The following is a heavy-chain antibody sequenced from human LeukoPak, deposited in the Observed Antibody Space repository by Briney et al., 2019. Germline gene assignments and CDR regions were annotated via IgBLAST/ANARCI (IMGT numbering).Heavy chain of an antibody. V-gene: IGHV4-34*01. CDR2: INHSGST. CDR3: ARIVTTVVTGYNWFDP. D-gene: IGHD4-23*01. CDR1: GGSFSGYY. Sequence: SETLSLTCAVYGGSFSGYYWSWIRQPPGKGLEWIGEINHSGSTNYNPSLKSRVTISVDTSKNQFSLKLSSVTAADTAVYYCARIVTTVVTGYNWFDPWGQGTLVTVSS. J-gene: IGHJ5*02.